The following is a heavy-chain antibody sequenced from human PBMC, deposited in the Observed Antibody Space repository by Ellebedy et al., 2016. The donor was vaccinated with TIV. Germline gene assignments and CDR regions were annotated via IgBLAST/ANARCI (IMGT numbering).Heavy chain of an antibody. CDR3: ATGLGYGVLDF. CDR2: INQSGFT. J-gene: IGHJ4*02. Sequence: MPSETLSLTCAVSGGSSSGYYWTWIRQSPGKGLEWIGEINQSGFTNYNPSLKSRVTMSADTSKNQFFLKVTSVPAADTGIYYCATGLGYGVLDFWGQGTLVSVS. CDR1: GGSSSGYY. V-gene: IGHV4-34*01. D-gene: IGHD4-17*01.